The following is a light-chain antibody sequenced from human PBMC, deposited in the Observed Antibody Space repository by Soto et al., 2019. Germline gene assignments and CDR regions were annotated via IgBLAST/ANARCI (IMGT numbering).Light chain of an antibody. CDR3: CSYSGNYTHV. Sequence: QSVLTQPRSVSGSPGQSVTISCTGTISDVGGYNYVSWHQQHPGKAPKLMIYDVNKRPSGVPNRFSASKSGNTASLTISGLQADDEADYYCCSYSGNYTHVFGTGTKVTV. CDR2: DVN. J-gene: IGLJ1*01. CDR1: ISDVGGYNY. V-gene: IGLV2-11*01.